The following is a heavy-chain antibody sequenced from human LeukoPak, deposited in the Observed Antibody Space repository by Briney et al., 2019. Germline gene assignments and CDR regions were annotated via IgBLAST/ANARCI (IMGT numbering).Heavy chain of an antibody. V-gene: IGHV3-30*04. CDR1: GFTFSSYA. J-gene: IGHJ4*02. CDR3: AKVIVDYGDYVGFDY. D-gene: IGHD4-17*01. Sequence: GSLRLSCAASGFTFSSYAMHWVRQAPGKGLEWVAVISYDGSNKYYADSVKGRFTISRDNSKNTLYLQMNSLRAEDTAVYYCAKVIVDYGDYVGFDYWGQGTLVTVSS. CDR2: ISYDGSNK.